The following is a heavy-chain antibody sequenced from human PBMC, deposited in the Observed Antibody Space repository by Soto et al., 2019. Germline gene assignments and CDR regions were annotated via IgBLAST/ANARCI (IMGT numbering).Heavy chain of an antibody. CDR1: RYTFPNYG. D-gene: IGHD6-19*01. CDR3: ATSLGPSGWFDY. V-gene: IGHV1-18*01. J-gene: IGHJ4*02. CDR2: IRLHNGET. Sequence: QVQLVQSGAEVKNPGASVRVSCTASRYTFPNYGLTWVRQAPGQGPEWLGWIRLHNGETHYAPNFRGRVTMTTDTSTSTAYMELRGLRSDGTAMYYRATSLGPSGWFDYWGQGNPVTVSS.